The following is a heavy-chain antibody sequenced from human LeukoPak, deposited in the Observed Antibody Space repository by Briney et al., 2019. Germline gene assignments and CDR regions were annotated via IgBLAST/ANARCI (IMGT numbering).Heavy chain of an antibody. J-gene: IGHJ4*02. CDR3: ASQYDFWSGYYNY. V-gene: IGHV4-4*02. D-gene: IGHD3-3*01. CDR1: GGSISSSNW. CDR2: IYHSGST. Sequence: SETLSLTCAVSGGSISSSNWWSWVRQPPGKGLEWIGEIYHSGSTNYNPSLKRRVTISVDTSKNQFSLKLSSVTAADTAVYYCASQYDFWSGYYNYWGQGTLVTVSS.